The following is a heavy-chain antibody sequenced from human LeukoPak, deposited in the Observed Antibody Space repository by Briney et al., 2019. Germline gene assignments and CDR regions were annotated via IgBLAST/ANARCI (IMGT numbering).Heavy chain of an antibody. CDR2: INPDGSVT. J-gene: IGHJ4*02. Sequence: GGSLRLSCSPSGFSLSNYWMHWVRQAPGKGLVWVSRINPDGSVTNHADSVKGRFTISRDNAKNTLYLQTNRLRVEDTAVYYCSRDTYGYEDHWGQGTLVTVSS. D-gene: IGHD3-16*01. V-gene: IGHV3-74*01. CDR1: GFSLSNYW. CDR3: SRDTYGYEDH.